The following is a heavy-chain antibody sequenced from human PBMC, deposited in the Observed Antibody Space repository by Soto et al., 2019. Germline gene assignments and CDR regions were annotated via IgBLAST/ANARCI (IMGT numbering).Heavy chain of an antibody. Sequence: QVQLVESGGGVVQPGRSLRLSCAASGFTFSSYDMHWVRQAPGKGLEWVAVIWYDGSNKYYADSVKGRFTISRDNSKNTLYLQMNSLRAEDTAVYYCARDGGQWVRYGMDVWGQGTTVTVSS. J-gene: IGHJ6*02. CDR1: GFTFSSYD. V-gene: IGHV3-33*01. D-gene: IGHD3-10*01. CDR2: IWYDGSNK. CDR3: ARDGGQWVRYGMDV.